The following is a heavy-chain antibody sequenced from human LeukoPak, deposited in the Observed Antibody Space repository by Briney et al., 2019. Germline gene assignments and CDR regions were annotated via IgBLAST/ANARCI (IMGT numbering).Heavy chain of an antibody. V-gene: IGHV3-74*01. J-gene: IGHJ3*02. CDR2: INSDGSST. Sequence: PGGSLRLSCAASGFTFSRYWMHWVRQAPGKGLVWVSRINSDGSSTTYADSVKGRFTISRDNSKNTLYLQMNSLRAEDTAVYYCAKFDTGDTEDAFDIWGQGTMVTVSS. D-gene: IGHD7-27*01. CDR1: GFTFSRYW. CDR3: AKFDTGDTEDAFDI.